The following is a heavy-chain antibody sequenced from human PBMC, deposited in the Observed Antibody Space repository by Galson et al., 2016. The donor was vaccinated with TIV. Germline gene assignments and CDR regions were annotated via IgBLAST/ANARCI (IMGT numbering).Heavy chain of an antibody. CDR2: FDPEVQKT. CDR3: ATVAWFPGLSLDN. J-gene: IGHJ4*02. D-gene: IGHD3-22*01. V-gene: IGHV1-24*01. CDR1: GDSLTDLV. Sequence: SVKVSCKVSGDSLTDLVIHWVRQAPGKGLEWVGGFDPEVQKTIYAQNFQGRVTLTAAPSIDTAYMGLGSLRFEDTAVYFCATVAWFPGLSLDNWGQGTLVTVSS.